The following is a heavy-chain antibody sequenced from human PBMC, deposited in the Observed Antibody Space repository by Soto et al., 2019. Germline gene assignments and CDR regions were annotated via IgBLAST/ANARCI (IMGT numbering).Heavy chain of an antibody. V-gene: IGHV3-23*01. CDR2: ISGDGSAT. J-gene: IGHJ3*01. Sequence: EVKLLESGGGLVQPGESLRLSCAASGFRFWTYSMSWVRQAPGKGLEWVSGISGDGSATSYADSLKGRFTVSRDYSKDTLFLQMNTLRVEDTAVYYCAKTRLYDNNDYHRDGFDVWGPGTAVTVS. CDR1: GFRFWTYS. CDR3: AKTRLYDNNDYHRDGFDV. D-gene: IGHD5-12*01.